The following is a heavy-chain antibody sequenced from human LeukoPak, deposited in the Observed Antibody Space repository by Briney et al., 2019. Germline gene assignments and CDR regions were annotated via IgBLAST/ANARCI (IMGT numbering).Heavy chain of an antibody. Sequence: SETLSLTCTVSGGSISSYYWSWIRQPPGKGLEWIGYIYYSGSTNYNPSLKSRVTISVDTSKNQFSLKLSSVTAADTAVYYCARGLLTVAGTGGDYWGRGTLVTVSS. D-gene: IGHD6-19*01. CDR2: IYYSGST. V-gene: IGHV4-59*01. CDR1: GGSISSYY. CDR3: ARGLLTVAGTGGDY. J-gene: IGHJ4*02.